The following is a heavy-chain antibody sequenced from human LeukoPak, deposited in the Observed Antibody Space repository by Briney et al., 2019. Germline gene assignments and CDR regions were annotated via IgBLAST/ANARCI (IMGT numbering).Heavy chain of an antibody. Sequence: HPGGSLRLSCAASGFNFANHAMSWVRQTAGKGLEWVSAISGGGDITYYADSVKGRFTISRDNSKDTLFLQMHSLRPGDTAVYYCVREDTPATANWGQGTLVTISS. CDR1: GFNFANHA. D-gene: IGHD2-21*02. V-gene: IGHV3-23*01. CDR3: VREDTPATAN. CDR2: ISGGGDIT. J-gene: IGHJ4*02.